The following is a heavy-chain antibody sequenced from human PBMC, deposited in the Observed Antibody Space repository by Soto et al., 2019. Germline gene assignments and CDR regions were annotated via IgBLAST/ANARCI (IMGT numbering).Heavy chain of an antibody. CDR2: ISHSGST. CDR3: AKEKVTVGTSYLDN. D-gene: IGHD1-26*01. CDR1: SGSISSGGYS. Sequence: PSETRALTGAVSSGSISSGGYSWRWIRQSPGKGLEWIGYISHSGSTYYNPSLKSRVTISVDRSKNQFSLKLSSVTAEDTVVYYCAKEKVTVGTSYLDNWGQGTLVSVSS. V-gene: IGHV4-30-2*06. J-gene: IGHJ4*02.